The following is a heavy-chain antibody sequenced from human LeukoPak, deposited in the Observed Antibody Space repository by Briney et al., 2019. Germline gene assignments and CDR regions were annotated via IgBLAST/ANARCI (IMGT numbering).Heavy chain of an antibody. Sequence: GGSLRLSCAVSGFSVSGYWMTWVRQAPGKGLEWVANIKEDGSEKNYVDSVKGRFTISRDSARTSLYLQMNSLRAEDTAVYYCASIITMIRGAPEDYWGQGTLVTVSS. D-gene: IGHD3-10*01. CDR3: ASIITMIRGAPEDY. J-gene: IGHJ4*02. CDR1: GFSVSGYW. CDR2: IKEDGSEK. V-gene: IGHV3-7*01.